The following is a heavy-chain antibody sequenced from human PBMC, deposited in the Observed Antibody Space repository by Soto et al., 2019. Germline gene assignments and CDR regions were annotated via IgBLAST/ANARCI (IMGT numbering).Heavy chain of an antibody. V-gene: IGHV4-31*03. Sequence: QVQLQESGPGLVKPSQTLSLTCTVSGGSISSAGSYWSWIRQHPGKGLEWIGYIYYSGRTYYNPSLKGRVTISVDTSKNQFSLKLSSVTAADTAVYSCARYYGGNSDFDYWGQGTLVTVSS. CDR1: GGSISSAGSY. D-gene: IGHD4-17*01. CDR2: IYYSGRT. CDR3: ARYYGGNSDFDY. J-gene: IGHJ4*02.